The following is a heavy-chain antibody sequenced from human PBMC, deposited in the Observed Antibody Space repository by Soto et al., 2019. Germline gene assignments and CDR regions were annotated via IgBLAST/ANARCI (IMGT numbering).Heavy chain of an antibody. V-gene: IGHV3-30-3*01. Sequence: QVQLVESGGGVVQPGRSLRLSCAASGFTFSSYAMHWVRQAPGKGLEWVAVISYDGSNKYYAASVKGRFTISKDNSKNXXYLQMNSLRAEDTAVYYCARDPLLGTAMVLWYFALWGRGTLVTVSP. CDR3: ARDPLLGTAMVLWYFAL. CDR2: ISYDGSNK. CDR1: GFTFSSYA. D-gene: IGHD5-18*01. J-gene: IGHJ2*01.